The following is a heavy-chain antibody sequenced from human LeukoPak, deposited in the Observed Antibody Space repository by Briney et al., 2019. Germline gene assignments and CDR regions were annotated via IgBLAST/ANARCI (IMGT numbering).Heavy chain of an antibody. Sequence: GGSLRLSCAASGFTFDDYAMHWVRQAPGKGLEWVSGISWNSGSIGYADSVKGRFTISRDNAKNSLYLQMNSLRAEDTALYYCAKSLIRGWYEGVGFDYWGQGTLVTVSS. CDR2: ISWNSGSI. D-gene: IGHD6-19*01. V-gene: IGHV3-9*01. CDR3: AKSLIRGWYEGVGFDY. J-gene: IGHJ4*02. CDR1: GFTFDDYA.